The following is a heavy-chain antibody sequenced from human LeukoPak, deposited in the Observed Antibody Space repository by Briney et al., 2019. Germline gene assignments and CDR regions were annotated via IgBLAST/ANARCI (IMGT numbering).Heavy chain of an antibody. Sequence: PGGSLRLSCAASGFTFSSYGMHWVRQAPGKGLEWVAFIRYDGSNKYYADSVKGRFTISRDNSKNTLYLQMNSLRAEDTAVYYCAKGDYYSNYVEAFDYWGQGTLVTVSS. CDR1: GFTFSSYG. V-gene: IGHV3-30*02. CDR2: IRYDGSNK. CDR3: AKGDYYSNYVEAFDY. D-gene: IGHD4-11*01. J-gene: IGHJ4*02.